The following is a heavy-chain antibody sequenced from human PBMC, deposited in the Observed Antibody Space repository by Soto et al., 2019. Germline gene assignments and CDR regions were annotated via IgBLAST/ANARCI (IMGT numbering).Heavy chain of an antibody. CDR2: IWFDGSNK. CDR3: ATTGPY. V-gene: IGHV3-33*01. Sequence: GGSLRLSCAASGFTFSSFGVRRVRQAPGKGLEWVAVIWFDGSNKFYADSVKGRFTISRDNSKNTVSLQMNSLRDEDSAAYYCATTGPYWGQGTLVTVSS. CDR1: GFTFSSFG. J-gene: IGHJ1*01.